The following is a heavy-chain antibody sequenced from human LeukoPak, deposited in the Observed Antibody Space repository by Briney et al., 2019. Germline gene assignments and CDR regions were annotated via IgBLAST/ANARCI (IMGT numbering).Heavy chain of an antibody. CDR3: ARASVTQNYGSGELDY. Sequence: SETLSLTCTVSGGSIGSYYWSWIRQPPGKGLEWIGYIYYSGSTNYNPSLKSRVTISVDTSKNQFSLKLSSVTAADTAVYYCARASVTQNYGSGELDYWGQGTLVTVSS. D-gene: IGHD3-10*01. CDR1: GGSIGSYY. J-gene: IGHJ4*02. V-gene: IGHV4-59*01. CDR2: IYYSGST.